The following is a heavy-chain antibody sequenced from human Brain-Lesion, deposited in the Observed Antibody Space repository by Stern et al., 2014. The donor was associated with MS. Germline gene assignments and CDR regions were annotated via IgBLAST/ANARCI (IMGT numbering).Heavy chain of an antibody. D-gene: IGHD5-18*01. CDR2: MYSRGGT. J-gene: IGHJ4*02. Sequence: VQLVESGGGLIQPGGSLRLSCAASGFSVSTNFMSWVRQAPGKWLEWVSLMYSRGGTNYADSVKGRFTISRDSSKNTLYLQMSDLRAEDTAVYYCARKTDTAVGGDYWGPGTLVTVSS. CDR1: GFSVSTNF. V-gene: IGHV3-53*01. CDR3: ARKTDTAVGGDY.